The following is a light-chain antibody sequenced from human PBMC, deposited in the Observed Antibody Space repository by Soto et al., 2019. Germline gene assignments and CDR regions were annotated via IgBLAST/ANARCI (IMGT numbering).Light chain of an antibody. CDR3: QSYDSSLSGYV. V-gene: IGLV1-40*01. CDR1: SSNIGAGYD. CDR2: GNS. J-gene: IGLJ1*01. Sequence: QSVLTQPPSVSWAPGQRVTISCTGSSSNIGAGYDVHWYQQLPGTAPKLLIYGNSNRPSGVPDRFSGSKSGTSASLAITGLQAEDEADYYCQSYDSSLSGYVFGTGTKLTFL.